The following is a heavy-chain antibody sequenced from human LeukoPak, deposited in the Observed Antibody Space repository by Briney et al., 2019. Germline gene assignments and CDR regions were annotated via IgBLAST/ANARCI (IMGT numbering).Heavy chain of an antibody. V-gene: IGHV1-2*02. CDR3: AREVGEIVATDY. CDR1: GYTFTGYY. CDR2: INPNSGGT. Sequence: GASVKVSCKASGYTFTGYYMHWVRQAPGQGLEWMGWINPNSGGTNYAQKFQGRVTMTRDTSISTAYMELSRLRSDDTAVYCCAREVGEIVATDYWGQGTLVTVSS. J-gene: IGHJ4*02. D-gene: IGHD5-12*01.